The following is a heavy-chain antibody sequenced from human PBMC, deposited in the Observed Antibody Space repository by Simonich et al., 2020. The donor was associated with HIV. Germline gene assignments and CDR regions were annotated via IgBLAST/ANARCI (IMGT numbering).Heavy chain of an antibody. Sequence: QVQLVQSGAEVKKPGSSVKVSCKASGGTFSSFAISWVRQAPGLGLEWVGGINPSFGTANYEQMFQGRVTRTADESTSTAYMELSSLRSEDTGIYYCARKGGGRGVYYFDYWGQGTLVTVSS. CDR3: ARKGGGRGVYYFDY. CDR1: GGTFSSFA. D-gene: IGHD3-10*01. J-gene: IGHJ4*02. CDR2: INPSFGTA. V-gene: IGHV1-69*13.